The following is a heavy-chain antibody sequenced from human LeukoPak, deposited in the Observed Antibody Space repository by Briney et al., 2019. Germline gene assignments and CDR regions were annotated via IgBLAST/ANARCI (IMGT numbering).Heavy chain of an antibody. D-gene: IGHD2-21*02. CDR2: ISPADSDT. J-gene: IGHJ4*02. CDR3: ARPAYCGSDCLAV. CDR1: GYNFATYW. V-gene: IGHV5-51*01. Sequence: RGESLKISCKGSGYNFATYWIGWVRQMPGRGLEWMGFISPADSDTRYSPSFQGQVTISADKSINTAYLQWSSLKASDTAMYYCARPAYCGSDCLAVWGQGTLVTVSS.